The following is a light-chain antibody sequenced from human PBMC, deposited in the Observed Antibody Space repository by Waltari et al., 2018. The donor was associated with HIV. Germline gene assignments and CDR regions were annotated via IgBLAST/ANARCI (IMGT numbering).Light chain of an antibody. CDR2: EDN. Sequence: NFMLTQPHSVSESPGKTVTISCTRSRGSIASNYVQWYQQRPGSSPTTVIYEDNQRPSGVPDRFSGSIDSSSNSASLTISGLKTEDEADYYCQSYDSSNKWVFGGGTKLTVL. CDR3: QSYDSSNKWV. V-gene: IGLV6-57*01. J-gene: IGLJ3*02. CDR1: RGSIASNY.